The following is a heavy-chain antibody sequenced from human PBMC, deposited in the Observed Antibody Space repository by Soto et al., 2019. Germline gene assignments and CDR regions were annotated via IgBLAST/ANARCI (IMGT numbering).Heavy chain of an antibody. J-gene: IGHJ4*02. Sequence: LSLTCTVSGGSISSSSYYWGWIRQPPGKGLEWIGSIYYSGSTYYNPSLKSRVTISVDTSKNQFSLKLSSVTAADTAVYYCARHAAGITYFDYWGQGTLVTVSS. D-gene: IGHD1-20*01. CDR1: GGSISSSSYY. CDR2: IYYSGST. V-gene: IGHV4-39*01. CDR3: ARHAAGITYFDY.